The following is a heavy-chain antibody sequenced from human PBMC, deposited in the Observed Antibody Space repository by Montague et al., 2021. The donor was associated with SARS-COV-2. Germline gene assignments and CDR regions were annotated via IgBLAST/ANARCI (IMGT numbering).Heavy chain of an antibody. Sequence: SETLSLTCAVYGGSFSAYCWSWIRQAPGKGLEWIGQINHSGGTNYSPSLKSRVTISLDTSKNQFSLKLSSVTAADTAVYYCARDPGGAYGMDVWGQGTTVTVSS. J-gene: IGHJ6*02. CDR3: ARDPGGAYGMDV. V-gene: IGHV4-34*01. D-gene: IGHD3-10*01. CDR1: GGSFSAYC. CDR2: INHSGGT.